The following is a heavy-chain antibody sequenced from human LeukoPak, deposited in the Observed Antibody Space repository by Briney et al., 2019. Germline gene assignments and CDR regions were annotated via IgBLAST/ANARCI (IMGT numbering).Heavy chain of an antibody. J-gene: IGHJ6*02. V-gene: IGHV3-66*02. CDR3: ATYLTGTTSVKYYYGMDV. CDR1: GFTVSSNY. Sequence: GGSLRLSCAASGFTVSSNYMSWVRQAPGKGLEWVSAIYSGGSTYYADSVKGRFTISRDNSKNTLYLQMNSLRAEDTAVYYCATYLTGTTSVKYYYGMDVWGQGTTVTVSS. D-gene: IGHD1-7*01. CDR2: IYSGGST.